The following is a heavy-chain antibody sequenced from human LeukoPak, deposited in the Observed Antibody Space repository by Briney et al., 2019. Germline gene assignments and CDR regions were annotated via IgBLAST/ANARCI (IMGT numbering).Heavy chain of an antibody. D-gene: IGHD3-22*01. Sequence: KASETLSLTCTVSGSSISSYYWSWIRQPPGKGLEWIGYISYSGSTNYNPSLKSRVTISVDTSKNQFSLKLSSVTAADTAVYYCARVGDSSGYFAYYFDYWGQGTLVTVSS. CDR1: GSSISSYY. J-gene: IGHJ4*02. CDR3: ARVGDSSGYFAYYFDY. CDR2: ISYSGST. V-gene: IGHV4-59*08.